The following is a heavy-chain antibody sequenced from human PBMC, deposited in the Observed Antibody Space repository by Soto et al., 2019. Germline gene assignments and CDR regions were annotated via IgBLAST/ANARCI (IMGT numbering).Heavy chain of an antibody. CDR1: GFTVSSNY. J-gene: IGHJ5*01. Sequence: EVQLVESGGGLIQPGGSLRLSCAASGFTVSSNYMSWVRRAPGKGPEWVSSISGSGESTHYADSVKGRSTISRDNSKNTLYLQMNSLRAEDTAVYYCAKEGAGYYDSSPYDSWGQGTLVTVSS. D-gene: IGHD3-22*01. CDR3: AKEGAGYYDSSPYDS. CDR2: ISGSGEST. V-gene: IGHV3-23*04.